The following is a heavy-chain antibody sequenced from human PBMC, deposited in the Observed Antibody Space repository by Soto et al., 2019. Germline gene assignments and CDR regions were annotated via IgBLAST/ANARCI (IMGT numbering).Heavy chain of an antibody. J-gene: IGHJ4*02. CDR3: AILPEATVITPTGAFDY. CDR2: IIPVLGKA. Sequence: QVQLVQSGAEVKKPGSSVKVSCRASGGTFSSYTISWVRQAPGQGLEWMGRIIPVLGKASYSQKFQGRVTITAEKSTSIVYLEVNRLRSDDTSVYFCAILPEATVITPTGAFDYWGQGTLVTVSS. CDR1: GGTFSSYT. D-gene: IGHD1-20*01. V-gene: IGHV1-69*02.